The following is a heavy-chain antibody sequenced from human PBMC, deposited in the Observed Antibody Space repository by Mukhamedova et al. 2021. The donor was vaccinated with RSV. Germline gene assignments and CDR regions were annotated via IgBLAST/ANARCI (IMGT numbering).Heavy chain of an antibody. J-gene: IGHJ4*02. CDR3: ARRLTGWQLFNGYVDY. V-gene: IGHV4-4*02. CDR2: IYHSGGT. D-gene: IGHD2-2*03. Sequence: WNWVRQAPGKGLEWIGEIYHSGGTNYHPSLKSRVTISVDKSKNQFSLRLTSVTAADTAVYYCARRLTGWQLFNGYVDYWGQGTLV.